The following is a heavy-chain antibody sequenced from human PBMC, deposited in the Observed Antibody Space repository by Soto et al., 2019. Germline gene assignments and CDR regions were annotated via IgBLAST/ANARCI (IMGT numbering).Heavy chain of an antibody. CDR3: ARPWGQLSTYYYGMDT. V-gene: IGHV3-30-3*01. D-gene: IGHD3-16*01. Sequence: QVQLVESGGGVVQPGRSLTLSCAASGFTFRNYAMHWIRQATGKGLEWVATRSYDGDNKYYTDSVKGPFTISRDNSKNTLYLQMNSLRPEDTAVYYCARPWGQLSTYYYGMDTWGQGTTVTVSS. CDR2: RSYDGDNK. J-gene: IGHJ6*02. CDR1: GFTFRNYA.